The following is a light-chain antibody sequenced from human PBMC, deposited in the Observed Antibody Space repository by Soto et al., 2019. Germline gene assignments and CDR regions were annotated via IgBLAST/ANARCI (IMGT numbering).Light chain of an antibody. J-gene: IGKJ1*01. CDR3: QQYHNSPRT. CDR2: DTS. V-gene: IGKV3-20*01. Sequence: ETVLTQSPGTLSLSPGERATLSRRASQSVGGSSLAWYQQRPGQAPRLLIYDTSTRATGIPDRFSGSGSGTDFTLTISRLEPEDFAVYSCQQYHNSPRTFGQGTKVDIK. CDR1: QSVGGSS.